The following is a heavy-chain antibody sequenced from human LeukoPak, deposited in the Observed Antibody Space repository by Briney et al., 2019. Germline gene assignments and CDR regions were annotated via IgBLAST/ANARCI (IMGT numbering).Heavy chain of an antibody. Sequence: PSETLSLTCSVSGGSISGHFWTWIRQPPGKGLEWIGYIYYSGSTNYNPSLKSRVTISVDTSKNQFSLKLNSVTAADTAVYYCARDTVGAADSWGQGTLVTVSS. CDR3: ARDTVGAADS. CDR2: IYYSGST. J-gene: IGHJ4*02. V-gene: IGHV4-59*11. CDR1: GGSISGHF. D-gene: IGHD1-26*01.